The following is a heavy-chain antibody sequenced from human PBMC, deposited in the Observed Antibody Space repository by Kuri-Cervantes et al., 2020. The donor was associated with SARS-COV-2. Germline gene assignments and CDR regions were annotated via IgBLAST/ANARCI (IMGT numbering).Heavy chain of an antibody. J-gene: IGHJ4*02. CDR2: IYYSGST. D-gene: IGHD1/OR15-1a*01. Sequence: SETLSLTCTVSGGSISSYYWSWIRQPPGKGLEWIGYIYYSGSTNYNPSLKSRVTISVDTSKNQFSLKLSSVTAADTAVYYCVRQNWDIDSWGQGTLVAASS. CDR1: GGSISSYY. V-gene: IGHV4-59*01. CDR3: VRQNWDIDS.